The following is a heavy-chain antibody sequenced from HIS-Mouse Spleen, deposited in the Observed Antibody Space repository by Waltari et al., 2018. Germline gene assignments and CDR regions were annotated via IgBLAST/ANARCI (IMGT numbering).Heavy chain of an antibody. CDR2: IYYSGST. J-gene: IGHJ4*02. Sequence: QLQLQELGPGLVKPSETLSLTCTVSCGSISSSSYYWGWSRQPPGKGLEWIGSIYYSGSTYYNPSLKSRVTISVDTSKNQFSLKLSSVTAADTAVYYCAYGDYFDYWGQGTLVTVSS. D-gene: IGHD4-17*01. CDR1: CGSISSSSYY. CDR3: AYGDYFDY. V-gene: IGHV4-39*01.